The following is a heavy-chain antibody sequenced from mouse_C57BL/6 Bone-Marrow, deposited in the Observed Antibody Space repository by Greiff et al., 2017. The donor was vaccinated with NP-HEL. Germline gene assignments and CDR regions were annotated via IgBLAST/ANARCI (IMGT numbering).Heavy chain of an antibody. CDR3: ARPFYYDYDVWDFDV. CDR2: IYPGDGDT. CDR1: GYAFSSSW. Sequence: VQLQQSGPELVKPGASVKISCKASGYAFSSSWMNWVKQRPGKGLEWIGRIYPGDGDTNYNGKFKGKATLTADKSSSTAYMQLSSLTSEDAAVYFCARPFYYDYDVWDFDVWGTGTTVTVSS. J-gene: IGHJ1*03. V-gene: IGHV1-82*01. D-gene: IGHD2-4*01.